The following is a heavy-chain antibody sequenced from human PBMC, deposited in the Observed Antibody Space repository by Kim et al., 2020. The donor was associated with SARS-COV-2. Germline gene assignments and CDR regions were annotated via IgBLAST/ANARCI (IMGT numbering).Heavy chain of an antibody. CDR2: IIPIFGTA. CDR1: GGTFSSYA. CDR3: ARGGPPFSSSFAARSGTYYYYGMDV. J-gene: IGHJ6*02. D-gene: IGHD6-13*01. V-gene: IGHV1-69*13. Sequence: SVKVSCKASGGTFSSYAISWVRQAPGQGLEWMGGIIPIFGTANYAQKFQGRVTITADESTSTAYMELSSLRSEDTAVYYCARGGPPFSSSFAARSGTYYYYGMDVWGQGTTVTVSS.